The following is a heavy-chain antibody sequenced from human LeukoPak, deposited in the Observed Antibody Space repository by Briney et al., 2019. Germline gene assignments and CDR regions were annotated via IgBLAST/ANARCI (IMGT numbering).Heavy chain of an antibody. J-gene: IGHJ5*02. CDR2: IYTSGST. Sequence: PSETLSLTCTVSGGSISSGSYYWSWIRQPAGKGLEWIGRIYTSGSTNYNPSLKSRVTISVDTSKSQFSLKLSSVTAADTAVYYCARDGRAARPGRLDWFDPWGQGTLVTVSS. CDR3: ARDGRAARPGRLDWFDP. D-gene: IGHD6-6*01. V-gene: IGHV4-61*02. CDR1: GGSISSGSYY.